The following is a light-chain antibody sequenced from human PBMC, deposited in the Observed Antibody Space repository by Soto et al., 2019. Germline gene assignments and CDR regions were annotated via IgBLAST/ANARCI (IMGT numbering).Light chain of an antibody. V-gene: IGLV3-21*02. CDR1: NIGRKS. CDR2: DDS. CDR3: QVWDSLSDHYV. Sequence: SYELTQPPSVSVAPGQTATITCGRNNIGRKSVHWYQQKPGQAPVLVVYDDSDRPSGIPERFSGSNSGNTATLTISRVDAGDEADYYCQVWDSLSDHYVFGTGTKVTVL. J-gene: IGLJ1*01.